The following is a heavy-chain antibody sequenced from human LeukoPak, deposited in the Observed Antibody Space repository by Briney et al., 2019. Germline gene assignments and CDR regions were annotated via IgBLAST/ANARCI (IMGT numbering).Heavy chain of an antibody. D-gene: IGHD3-22*01. J-gene: IGHJ4*02. Sequence: PGGSLRLSCAASGVTFTTDWMSWGRQAPGKGLEWVANINQDGSEKYYVDSVKGRFTISRDNAKNSLYLQIRSLRAEDTALYYCARRMYYYDSRGYTYYFDNWGQGTLVTVSS. CDR1: GVTFTTDW. CDR3: ARRMYYYDSRGYTYYFDN. V-gene: IGHV3-7*03. CDR2: INQDGSEK.